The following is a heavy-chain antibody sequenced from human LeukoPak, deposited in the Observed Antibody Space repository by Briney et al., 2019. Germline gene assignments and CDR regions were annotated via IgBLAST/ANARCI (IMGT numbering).Heavy chain of an antibody. V-gene: IGHV3-7*01. D-gene: IGHD3-16*02. CDR2: IKQDGSEK. J-gene: IGHJ4*02. CDR1: GFTFSSYW. CDR3: ARDYEYVWGSYRPLDYFNY. Sequence: PGGSLRLSCAASGFTFSSYWMSWVRQAPGKGLEWVANIKQDGSEKYYVDSVKGRFTISRDNAKNTVYLQMNSLRVEDTAVYYCARDYEYVWGSYRPLDYFNYWGQGTLVTVSS.